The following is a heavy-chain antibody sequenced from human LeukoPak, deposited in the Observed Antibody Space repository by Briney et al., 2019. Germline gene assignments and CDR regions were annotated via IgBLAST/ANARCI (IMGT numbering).Heavy chain of an antibody. CDR3: AMGPYYYDSSGYYY. Sequence: GGSLRLSCVASGSTFTSYWMHWVRRAPGKGLVWVSRINSDGSSTNYADSVKGRFTISRDNAKNTLYLQMNSLRAEDTAVYYCAMGPYYYDSSGYYYWGQGTLVTVSS. D-gene: IGHD3-22*01. J-gene: IGHJ4*02. CDR1: GSTFTSYW. CDR2: INSDGSST. V-gene: IGHV3-74*01.